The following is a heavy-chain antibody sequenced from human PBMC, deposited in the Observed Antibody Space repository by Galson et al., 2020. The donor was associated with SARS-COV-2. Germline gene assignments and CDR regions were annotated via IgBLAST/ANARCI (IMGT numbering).Heavy chain of an antibody. V-gene: IGHV3-21*01. J-gene: IGHJ6*03. Sequence: GESLKISCAASGFTFSSYSMNWVRQAPGKGLEWVSSISSSSSYIYYADSVKGRFTISRDNAKNSLYLQMNSLRAEDTAVYYCARDLGNNYYDSSGLMDVGGKGTTVTVSS. CDR2: ISSSSSYI. CDR3: ARDLGNNYYDSSGLMDV. CDR1: GFTFSSYS. D-gene: IGHD3-22*01.